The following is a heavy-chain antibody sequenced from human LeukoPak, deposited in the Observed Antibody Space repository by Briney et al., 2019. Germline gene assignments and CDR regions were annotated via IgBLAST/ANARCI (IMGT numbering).Heavy chain of an antibody. CDR1: GYSFTTYR. CDR3: ARAFASGSSRIFGY. D-gene: IGHD3-10*01. V-gene: IGHV5-51*01. Sequence: GESLKISCKGSGYSFTTYRIGWVRQMPGKGLEWMGVVSPGDSDTRYSPSFQGQVTISADKSISTAYLQWSSLKASDTAMYYCARAFASGSSRIFGYWGQGTLVTVSS. CDR2: VSPGDSDT. J-gene: IGHJ4*02.